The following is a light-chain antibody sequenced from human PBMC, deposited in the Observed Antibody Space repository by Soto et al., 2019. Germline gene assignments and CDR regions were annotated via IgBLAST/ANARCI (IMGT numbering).Light chain of an antibody. Sequence: QSVLTQPASVSGSPGQSITISCTGTSSDVGGFNYVSWYQQHPGKAPKLMIYDVNNRPSGVSYRFSGSKSGNTASLTISGLQAEDEADYYCSSYTSASTLCVFGTWPKVTV. CDR1: SSDVGGFNY. CDR3: SSYTSASTLCV. J-gene: IGLJ1*01. V-gene: IGLV2-14*01. CDR2: DVN.